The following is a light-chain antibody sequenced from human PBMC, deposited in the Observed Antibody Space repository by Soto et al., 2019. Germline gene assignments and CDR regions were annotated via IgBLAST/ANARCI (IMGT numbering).Light chain of an antibody. CDR2: DAS. J-gene: IGKJ2*02. Sequence: DIQMTQSPSTLSASVGDRVTITCRASQYISSWLAWYQQKPGKAPKLLIYDASSLESGVPSTFSGSRSGTEFTLTISSLQPDDFATYFCQQYDTYSCTFGQGTKLEIK. CDR3: QQYDTYSCT. CDR1: QYISSW. V-gene: IGKV1-5*01.